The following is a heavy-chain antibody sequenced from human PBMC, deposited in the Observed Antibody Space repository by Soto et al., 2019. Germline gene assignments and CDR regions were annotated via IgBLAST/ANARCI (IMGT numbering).Heavy chain of an antibody. Sequence: QVLLQESGPKLLKLSQTLSLGFSFPVASINNPLYNGSWFRHLPGKGPELFGYSYNGGTTYFSPSLKSRVSMSIDTSKNQFSLEMTSVTAADTATYYCARATAYYCPNSDCGFFFDHWGRGALVAVSS. D-gene: IGHD2-8*01. V-gene: IGHV4-31*02. CDR2: SYNGGTT. J-gene: IGHJ4*02. CDR3: ARATAYYCPNSDCGFFFDH. CDR1: VASINNPLYN.